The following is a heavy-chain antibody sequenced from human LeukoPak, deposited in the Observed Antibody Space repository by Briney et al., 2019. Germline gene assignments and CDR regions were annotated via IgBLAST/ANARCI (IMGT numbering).Heavy chain of an antibody. CDR1: GGSMTSGNYY. D-gene: IGHD2-15*01. V-gene: IGHV4-61*02. CDR2: IYTSGST. J-gene: IGHJ5*02. CDR3: ARRAVKYCSGGSCFQGHFDP. Sequence: NSSETLSLTCTVSGGSMTSGNYYWSWIRQSAGKGLEWIGRIYTSGSTNYNPSLKSRVTISVDTSKNQFSLKLSSVTAADTAVYYCARRAVKYCSGGSCFQGHFDPWGQGTLVTVSS.